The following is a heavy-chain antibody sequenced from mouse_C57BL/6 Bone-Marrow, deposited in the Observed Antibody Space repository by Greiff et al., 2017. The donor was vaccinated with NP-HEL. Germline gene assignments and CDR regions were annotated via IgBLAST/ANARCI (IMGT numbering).Heavy chain of an antibody. J-gene: IGHJ3*01. CDR2: ISSGGDYI. CDR3: TRDGWGRFAY. CDR1: GFTFSSYA. V-gene: IGHV5-9-1*02. Sequence: EVHLVESGEGLVKPGGSLKLSCAASGFTFSSYAMSWVRQTPEKRLEWVAYISSGGDYIYYADTVKGRFTISSDNARNTLYLQMSSLKSEDTAMYYCTRDGWGRFAYWGQGTLVTVSA. D-gene: IGHD1-1*02.